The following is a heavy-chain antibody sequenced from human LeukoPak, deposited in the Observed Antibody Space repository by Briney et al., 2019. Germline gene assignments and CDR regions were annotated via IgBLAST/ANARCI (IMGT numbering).Heavy chain of an antibody. CDR1: GFTFSDYY. Sequence: PGGSLRLSCAASGFTFSDYYMSWIRQAPGKGLEWVSYISSSGSTIYYADSVKGRFTISRDNAKNSLYLQMNSLRAEDTAVYYCARGPPGIDIVVVPAASGYMDVWGKGTTVTISS. CDR2: ISSSGSTI. CDR3: ARGPPGIDIVVVPAASGYMDV. D-gene: IGHD2-2*01. V-gene: IGHV3-11*04. J-gene: IGHJ6*03.